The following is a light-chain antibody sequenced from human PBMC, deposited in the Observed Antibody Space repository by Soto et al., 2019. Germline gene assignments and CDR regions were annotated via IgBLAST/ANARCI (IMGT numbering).Light chain of an antibody. CDR1: QTISNNY. V-gene: IGKV3-20*01. J-gene: IGKJ2*01. CDR2: AAS. CDR3: QCYGTSLYA. Sequence: VVLTQSPGTLSLSPGERVSLSCRASQTISNNYLAWYQQKPGQAPRLLIYAASSRTTGIPDRFSGSGAATDFTLTISRVEPEDFALYCCQCYGTSLYAFGLGPKLEI.